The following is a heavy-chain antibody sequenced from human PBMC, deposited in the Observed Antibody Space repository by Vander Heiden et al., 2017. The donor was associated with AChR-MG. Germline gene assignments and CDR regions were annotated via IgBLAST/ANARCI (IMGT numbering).Heavy chain of an antibody. D-gene: IGHD3-10*01. J-gene: IGHJ6*02. CDR2: INHSGST. V-gene: IGHV4-34*01. Sequence: QVHLQQWGAGLLKPSETLSLTCAVYGGSFSGYYWSWIRQPPGKGLEWIGEINHSGSTNYNPSLKSRVTISVDTSKTQFSLKLSSVTAADTAVYYCARDERMTMVRSYGMDVWGQGTTVTVSS. CDR1: GGSFSGYY. CDR3: ARDERMTMVRSYGMDV.